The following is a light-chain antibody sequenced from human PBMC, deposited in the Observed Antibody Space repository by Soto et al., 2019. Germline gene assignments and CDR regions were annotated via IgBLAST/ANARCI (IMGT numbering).Light chain of an antibody. CDR2: GAS. J-gene: IGKJ5*01. CDR3: QQYYNWPRT. Sequence: EIARTQSPATLSVAPGERATLSCRAGQNIHTNLAWYQQKPGPAPRLLFYGASTAATGLPARFSGSGSGTEFTLTINSLQAEDCAVYYCQQYYNWPRTFGQGTRLEIK. V-gene: IGKV3-15*01. CDR1: QNIHTN.